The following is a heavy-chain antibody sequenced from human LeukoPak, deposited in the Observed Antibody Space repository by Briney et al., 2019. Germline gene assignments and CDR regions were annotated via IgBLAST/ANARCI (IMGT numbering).Heavy chain of an antibody. CDR3: ARSAEALGEFDY. Sequence: PGGSLRLSCVASGFTVSSNYVNWVRQAPGKGLEWVSSISSSSSYIYYADSVKGRFTISRDNAKNSLYLQMNSLRAEDTAVYYCARSAEALGEFDYWGQGTLVTVSS. J-gene: IGHJ4*02. CDR1: GFTVSSNY. V-gene: IGHV3-21*01. CDR2: ISSSSSYI. D-gene: IGHD3-10*01.